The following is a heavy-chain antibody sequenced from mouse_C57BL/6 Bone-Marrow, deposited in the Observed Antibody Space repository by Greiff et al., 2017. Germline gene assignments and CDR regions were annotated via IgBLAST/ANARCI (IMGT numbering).Heavy chain of an antibody. Sequence: QVQLQQSGTELVKPGASVKLSCKASVYTFTSYWMHWVKQRPGQGLEWIGNINPSNGGTNYNEKFKSKATLTVDKSSSTAYMQLSSLTSEYSAVYYCATTVVATNFDDWGKGTTLTVPS. J-gene: IGHJ2*01. V-gene: IGHV1-53*01. CDR2: INPSNGGT. CDR3: ATTVVATNFDD. D-gene: IGHD1-1*01. CDR1: VYTFTSYW.